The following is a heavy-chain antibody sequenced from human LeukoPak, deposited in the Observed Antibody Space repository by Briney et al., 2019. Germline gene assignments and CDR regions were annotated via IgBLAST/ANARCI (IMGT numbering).Heavy chain of an antibody. V-gene: IGHV1-69*05. CDR3: ARDLGYYYDSSGYSHAFDI. CDR1: GGTFSSYA. CDR2: IIPIFGTA. D-gene: IGHD3-22*01. J-gene: IGHJ3*02. Sequence: GASVKVSCKASGGTFSSYAISSVRQAPGQGLEWMGGIIPIFGTANYAQKFQGRVTITTDESTSTAYMELSSLRSEDTAVYYCARDLGYYYDSSGYSHAFDIWGQGTMVTVSS.